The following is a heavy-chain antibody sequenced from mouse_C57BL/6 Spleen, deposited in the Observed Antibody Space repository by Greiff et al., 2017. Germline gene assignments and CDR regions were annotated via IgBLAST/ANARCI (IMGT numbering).Heavy chain of an antibody. CDR2: INPNNGGT. J-gene: IGHJ4*01. CDR3: ARRGYSNYFYAMDY. D-gene: IGHD2-5*01. Sequence: EVKLVESGPELVKPGASVKIPCKASGYTFTDYNMDWVKQSHGKSLEWIGDINPNNGGTIYNQKFKGKATLTVDKSSSTAYMELRSLTSEDTAVYYCARRGYSNYFYAMDYWGQGTSVTVSS. V-gene: IGHV1-18*01. CDR1: GYTFTDYN.